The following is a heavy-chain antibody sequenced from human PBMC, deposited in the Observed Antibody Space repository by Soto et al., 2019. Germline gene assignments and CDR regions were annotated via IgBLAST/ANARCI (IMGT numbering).Heavy chain of an antibody. CDR2: INAGNGNT. D-gene: IGHD3-3*01. J-gene: IGHJ5*02. CDR1: GYTFTSYA. CDR3: ARGGVTIFGVVHFDP. V-gene: IGHV1-3*01. Sequence: GSSVKVSCKASGYTFTSYAMHWVRQAPGQRLEWMGWINAGNGNTKYSQKFQGRVTITRDTSASTAYMELSSLRSEDTAVYYCARGGVTIFGVVHFDPWGQGTLVTVSS.